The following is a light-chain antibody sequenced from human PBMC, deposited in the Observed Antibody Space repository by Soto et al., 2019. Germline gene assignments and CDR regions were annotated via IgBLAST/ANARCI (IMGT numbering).Light chain of an antibody. CDR3: HQYHNYHD. J-gene: IGKJ2*01. CDR1: QSIGNW. CDR2: KAS. V-gene: IGKV1-5*03. Sequence: DIQMTQSPSTLSASIGDRVTITCRASQSIGNWLAWYQQKPGKAPNLLIYKASTLETGVPSRFSGRGYGTEFTLTISSLQPDDYATYYCHQYHNYHDFGKGTKVDI.